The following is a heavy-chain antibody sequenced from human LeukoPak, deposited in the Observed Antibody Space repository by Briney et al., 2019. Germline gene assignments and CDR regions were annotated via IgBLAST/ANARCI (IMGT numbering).Heavy chain of an antibody. CDR2: ISYDGSDK. CDR1: GFTFSRYG. J-gene: IGHJ4*02. Sequence: PGRSLRLSCAASGFTFSRYGMHWVRQAPGKGLEWVAVISYDGSDKYYADSVKGRFTISRDNSKNTLYLQMNSLRAEDTAVYYCAKDQRPLCGGDCSHDYWGQGTLVTVSS. D-gene: IGHD2-21*02. V-gene: IGHV3-30*18. CDR3: AKDQRPLCGGDCSHDY.